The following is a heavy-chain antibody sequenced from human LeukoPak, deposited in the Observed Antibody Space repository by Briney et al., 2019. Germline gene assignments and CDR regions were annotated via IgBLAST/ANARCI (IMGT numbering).Heavy chain of an antibody. CDR2: IKQDGSEK. CDR1: GFTFSSYW. CDR3: ARSPPVALGDYYMDV. J-gene: IGHJ6*03. V-gene: IGHV3-7*01. D-gene: IGHD2-15*01. Sequence: GGSLRLSCAASGFTFSSYWMSWVRQAPGKGLEWVANIKQDGSEKYYVDSVKGRFTISRDNAKNSLYLQMNSLRAKDTAVYYCARSPPVALGDYYMDVWGKGTTVTVSS.